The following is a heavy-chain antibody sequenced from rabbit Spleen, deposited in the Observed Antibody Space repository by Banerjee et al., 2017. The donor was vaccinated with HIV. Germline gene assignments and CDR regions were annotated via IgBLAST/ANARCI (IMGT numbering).Heavy chain of an antibody. J-gene: IGHJ4*01. CDR3: ARDLASVVGWNFNL. Sequence: QEQLVESGGGLVQPGGSLKLSCKASEFSFSNKYVMCWVRQAPGKGLEWIACINTSSANSVYANWAKGRFTISRTSSTTVTLQMTSLTAADTATYFCARDLASVVGWNFNLWGPGTLVTVS. D-gene: IGHD3-1*01. V-gene: IGHV1S45*01. CDR2: INTSSANS. CDR1: EFSFSNKYV.